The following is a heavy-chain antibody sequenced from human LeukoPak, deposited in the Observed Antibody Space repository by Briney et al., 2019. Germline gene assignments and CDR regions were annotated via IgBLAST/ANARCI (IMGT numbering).Heavy chain of an antibody. J-gene: IGHJ4*02. CDR3: ASGGYYYEVFFDY. CDR1: GFTFSSYW. CDR2: IKQDGSEK. Sequence: GGSLRLSCAASGFTFSSYWMSWVRQAPGKGLEWVANIKQDGSEKYYVDSVKGRFTISRDNAKNSLYLQMNSLRAEDTAVYYCASGGYYYEVFFDYWGQGTLVTVSS. V-gene: IGHV3-7*01. D-gene: IGHD1-26*01.